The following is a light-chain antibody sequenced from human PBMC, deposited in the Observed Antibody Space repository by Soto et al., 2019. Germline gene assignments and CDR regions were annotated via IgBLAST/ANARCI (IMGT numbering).Light chain of an antibody. J-gene: IGKJ1*01. CDR1: QSVLYSSNNKNY. CDR3: QQYYSTPRT. Sequence: DIVMTQSPDSLAVSLGERATINCKSSQSVLYSSNNKNYLAWYQQKPGQPPKLLIYWASTRESGVTDRFSGSGSGTDFTLTISRLQAEDVAVYYCQQYYSTPRTFGQGTKVEIK. CDR2: WAS. V-gene: IGKV4-1*01.